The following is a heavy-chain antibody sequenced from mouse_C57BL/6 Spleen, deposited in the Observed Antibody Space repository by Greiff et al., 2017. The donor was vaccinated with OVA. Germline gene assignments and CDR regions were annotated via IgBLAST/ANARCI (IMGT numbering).Heavy chain of an antibody. D-gene: IGHD2-10*01. Sequence: VQLQQSGAELVRPGTSVKVSCKASGYAFTNYLIEWVKQRPGQGLEWIGVINPGSGGTNYNEKFKGKATLTADKSSSTAYMQLSSLTSEDSAVAFCAREREPYFGYAMDYWGQGTSVTVSS. CDR1: GYAFTNYL. CDR2: INPGSGGT. J-gene: IGHJ4*01. CDR3: AREREPYFGYAMDY. V-gene: IGHV1-54*01.